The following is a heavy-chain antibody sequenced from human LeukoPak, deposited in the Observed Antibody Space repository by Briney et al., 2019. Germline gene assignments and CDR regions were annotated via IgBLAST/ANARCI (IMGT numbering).Heavy chain of an antibody. V-gene: IGHV3-30*02. CDR3: AKVEARGYCSSTSCGFDYYYYYYGMDV. CDR2: IWYDGSNK. CDR1: GFIFSNYG. D-gene: IGHD2-2*01. J-gene: IGHJ6*04. Sequence: GGSLRLSCAPSGFIFSNYGMHWLRQAPGKGLEGVAVIWYDGSNKYYRDSVKGRFTISRDNSKNTLYLQMNSLRAEDTAVYYCAKVEARGYCSSTSCGFDYYYYYYGMDVWGKGTTVTVSS.